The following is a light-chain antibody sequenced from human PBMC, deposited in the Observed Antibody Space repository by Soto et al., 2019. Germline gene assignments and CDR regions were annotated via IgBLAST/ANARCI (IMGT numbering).Light chain of an antibody. CDR2: GAS. CDR3: QQYGSSPRT. Sequence: EIVMTQSPATLSVSPGERATLSCRTSLSVSVYLDWYQQKPGQAPRLLIYGASSRATGIPGRFSGSGSGTDFTLTISRLEPEDFAVYYCQQYGSSPRTFGQGTKVDI. V-gene: IGKV3-20*01. J-gene: IGKJ1*01. CDR1: LSVSVY.